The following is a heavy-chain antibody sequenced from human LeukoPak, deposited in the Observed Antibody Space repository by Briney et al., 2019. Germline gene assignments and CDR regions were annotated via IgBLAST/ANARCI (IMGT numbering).Heavy chain of an antibody. CDR3: ARIHTIFGLLQSYSDY. J-gene: IGHJ4*02. V-gene: IGHV4-39*07. D-gene: IGHD3-3*01. CDR2: INYYGKT. Sequence: PSETLSLTCTVSGNSISSSSYYWVWIRQPPGKGLEWIGSINYYGKTYYNPSVKSRVTISVDTSKNQFSLMLRSVTAADTAVYYCARIHTIFGLLQSYSDYWGQGTLVTVSS. CDR1: GNSISSSSYY.